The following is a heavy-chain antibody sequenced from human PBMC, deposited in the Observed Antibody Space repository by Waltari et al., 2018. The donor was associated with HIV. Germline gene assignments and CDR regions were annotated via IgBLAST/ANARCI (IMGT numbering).Heavy chain of an antibody. CDR2: IKSKTDGGKT. D-gene: IGHD3-3*01. J-gene: IGHJ4*02. V-gene: IGHV3-15*01. CDR1: GFTFSNAW. Sequence: EVQLVESGGGLVKPGGSLRLSCAASGFTFSNAWMSWVRQAPGKGLEWVGHIKSKTDGGKTDYAAPVKGRFTISRDDSKNTLYLQMNSLKTEDTAVYYCTTGGVYDFWSGSIDYWGQGTLVTVSS. CDR3: TTGGVYDFWSGSIDY.